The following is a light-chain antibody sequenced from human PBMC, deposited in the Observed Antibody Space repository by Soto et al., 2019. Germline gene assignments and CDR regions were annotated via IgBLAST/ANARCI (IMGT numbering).Light chain of an antibody. CDR2: GAS. J-gene: IGKJ2*01. Sequence: EIVMTQSPATLSVSPGERATLCCRASRSVSSNLAWYQQKPGQAPRLLIYGASTRATGIPARFSGSGSGTEFTLTISSLQSEDFAVIYCQQYNNWPPANTFGQGTKLEIK. CDR1: RSVSSN. CDR3: QQYNNWPPANT. V-gene: IGKV3-15*01.